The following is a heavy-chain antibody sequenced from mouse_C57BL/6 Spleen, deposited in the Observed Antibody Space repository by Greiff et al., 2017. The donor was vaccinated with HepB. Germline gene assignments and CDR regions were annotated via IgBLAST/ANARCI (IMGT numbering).Heavy chain of an antibody. D-gene: IGHD2-2*01. CDR1: GYTFTDYY. CDR2: INPNNGGT. CDR3: AREGGYDGGVYFDY. J-gene: IGHJ2*01. Sequence: EVQLQQSGPELVKPGASVKISCKASGYTFTDYYMNWVKQSHGKSLEWIGDINPNNGGTSYNQKFKGKATLTVDKSSSTAYMELRSLTSEDSAVYYCAREGGYDGGVYFDYWGQGTTLTVSS. V-gene: IGHV1-26*01.